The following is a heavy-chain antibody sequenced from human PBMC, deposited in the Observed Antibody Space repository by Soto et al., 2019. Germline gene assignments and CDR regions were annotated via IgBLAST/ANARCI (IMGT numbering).Heavy chain of an antibody. D-gene: IGHD2-15*01. V-gene: IGHV3-23*01. Sequence: PGGSVRLSCAASGFTFRSYAMYWVRQAPGRGLEWVSAMTSSDFSTYYADSVKGRFTISRDNSKNTLFLQMNSLRAEDTAIYYCATREVVHTIPYFDYWGQGTLVTVSS. CDR1: GFTFRSYA. CDR3: ATREVVHTIPYFDY. CDR2: MTSSDFST. J-gene: IGHJ4*02.